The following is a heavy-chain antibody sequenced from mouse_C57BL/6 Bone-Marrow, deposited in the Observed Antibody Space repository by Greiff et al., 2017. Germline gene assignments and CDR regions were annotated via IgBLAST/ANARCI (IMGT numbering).Heavy chain of an antibody. CDR2: IYPYNGVS. D-gene: IGHD2-5*01. CDR1: GYSFTGYY. Sequence: VQLKESGPELVKPGASVKISCKASGYSFTGYYMHWVKQSHGNILDWIGYIYPYNGVSSYNQKFKGKATLTVDKSSSTAYMELRSLTSEDSAVYYCAKYSNYPGYAMDYWGQGTSVTVSS. J-gene: IGHJ4*01. V-gene: IGHV1-31*01. CDR3: AKYSNYPGYAMDY.